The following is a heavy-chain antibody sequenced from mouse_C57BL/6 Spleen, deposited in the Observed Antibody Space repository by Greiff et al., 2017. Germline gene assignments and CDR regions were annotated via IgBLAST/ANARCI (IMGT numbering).Heavy chain of an antibody. Sequence: EVMLVESGGDLVKPGGSLKLSCAASGFTFSSYGMSWVRQTPDKRLEWVATISSGGSYTYYPDSVKGRFTISRDNAKNTLYLQMSSLKSEDTAMYYCARQSTSGSSPWYFDYWGHGTTLTVSS. CDR2: ISSGGSYT. J-gene: IGHJ2*01. D-gene: IGHD1-1*01. V-gene: IGHV5-6*01. CDR1: GFTFSSYG. CDR3: ARQSTSGSSPWYFDY.